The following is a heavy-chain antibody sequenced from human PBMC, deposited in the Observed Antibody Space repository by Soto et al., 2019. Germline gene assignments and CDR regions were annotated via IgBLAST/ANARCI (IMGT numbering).Heavy chain of an antibody. J-gene: IGHJ4*02. CDR3: ARGAPEFTIFGVVITRFDY. CDR1: GFTVSSNY. D-gene: IGHD3-3*01. V-gene: IGHV3-53*01. CDR2: IYSGGST. Sequence: GGSLRLSCAASGFTVSSNYMSWVRQAPGKGLEWVSVIYSGGSTYYADSVKGRFTISRDNSKNTLYLQMNSLRAEDTAVYYCARGAPEFTIFGVVITRFDYWGQGTLVTVSS.